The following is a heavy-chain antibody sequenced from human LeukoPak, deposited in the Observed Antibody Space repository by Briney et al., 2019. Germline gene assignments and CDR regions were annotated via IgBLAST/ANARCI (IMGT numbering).Heavy chain of an antibody. J-gene: IGHJ4*02. CDR3: ARGGYSGSYYRFS. CDR1: GFTFSDYW. V-gene: IGHV3-74*01. CDR2: ISKEGDNA. D-gene: IGHD3-22*01. Sequence: PGGSLRLSRAASGFTFSDYWMHWVRQVPGKGLVWLSRISKEGDNAVYADSAKGRFTMSRDNAKKTVYLQLTTLRPEDTAVYYCARGGYSGSYYRFSWGQGTLVTVSS.